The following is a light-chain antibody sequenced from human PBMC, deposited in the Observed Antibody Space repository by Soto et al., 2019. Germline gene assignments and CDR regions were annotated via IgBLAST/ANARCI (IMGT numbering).Light chain of an antibody. CDR1: SSDVGGYNY. CDR3: ISYTSISTWV. V-gene: IGLV2-14*01. J-gene: IGLJ3*02. Sequence: QSALTQPASVSGSPGQSITISCTGTSSDVGGYNYVSWYQQHPGKAPKLMIYEVSNRPSGVSDRFSGSRSGNTASLTISGLQAEDESDYYCISYTSISTWVFGGGTKLTVL. CDR2: EVS.